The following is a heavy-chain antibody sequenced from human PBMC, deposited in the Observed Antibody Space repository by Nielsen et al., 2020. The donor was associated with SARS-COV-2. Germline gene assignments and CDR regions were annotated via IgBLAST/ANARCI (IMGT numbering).Heavy chain of an antibody. Sequence: SETLSLTCTVSGCSISSGGYYWSWIRQHPGKGLEWIGYIYYSGSTYYNPSLKSRVTISVDTSKNQFSLKLSSVTAADTAVYYCARGQGDGYSGYDPNNWFDPWGQGTLVTVSS. CDR2: IYYSGST. V-gene: IGHV4-31*03. CDR1: GCSISSGGYY. CDR3: ARGQGDGYSGYDPNNWFDP. J-gene: IGHJ5*02. D-gene: IGHD5-12*01.